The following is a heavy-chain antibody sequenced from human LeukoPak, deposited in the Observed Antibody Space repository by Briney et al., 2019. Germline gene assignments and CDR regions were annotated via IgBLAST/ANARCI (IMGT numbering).Heavy chain of an antibody. D-gene: IGHD2-2*01. V-gene: IGHV3-15*01. J-gene: IGHJ6*03. CDR1: GFTFSNAW. CDR2: IKSNTDGETT. CDR3: TTDGRSKYCSSTSCYYYYYMDV. Sequence: GGSLRLSCAASGFTFSNAWMSWVRQAPGKGLEWVGRIKSNTDGETTDYAAPVKGRFTISRDDSKNTLYLQMNSLKTEDTAVYYCTTDGRSKYCSSTSCYYYYYMDVWGKGTTVTVSS.